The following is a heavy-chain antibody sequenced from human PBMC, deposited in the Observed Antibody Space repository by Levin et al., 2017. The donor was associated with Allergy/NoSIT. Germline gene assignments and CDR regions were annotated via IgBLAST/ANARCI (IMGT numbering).Heavy chain of an antibody. CDR2: ITSSSSYM. V-gene: IGHV3-21*01. D-gene: IGHD4-17*01. Sequence: GESLKISCAASGFTFSSYSMHWVRQAPGKGLEWVSSITSSSSYMYYADSVKGRFTISRDNAKNSLYLQMNSLRAEDTAVYYCARGDDYGDYLHDYWGQGTLVTVSS. CDR1: GFTFSSYS. CDR3: ARGDDYGDYLHDY. J-gene: IGHJ4*02.